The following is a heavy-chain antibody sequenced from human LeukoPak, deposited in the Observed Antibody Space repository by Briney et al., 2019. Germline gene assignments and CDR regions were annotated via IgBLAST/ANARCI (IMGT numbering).Heavy chain of an antibody. V-gene: IGHV4-34*01. CDR2: INHGGST. Sequence: SETLSLTCAVYCGSFSGHYWSWTRHPPGEGLECIGEINHGGSTNYNPSLKSRVTISVDTSKNQFSLKLSSVTAADTAVYYCATITIFGVAYDYWGQGTLVTVSS. CDR3: ATITIFGVAYDY. D-gene: IGHD3-3*01. J-gene: IGHJ4*02. CDR1: CGSFSGHY.